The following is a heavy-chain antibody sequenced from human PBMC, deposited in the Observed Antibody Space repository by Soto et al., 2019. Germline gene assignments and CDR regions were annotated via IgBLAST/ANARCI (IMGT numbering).Heavy chain of an antibody. CDR3: PRRLGTRFDY. CDR2: ISPSGSDI. V-gene: IGHV3-21*04. CDR1: GFTFRSFS. Sequence: GWSLRLSCAASGFTFRSFSMNWVRQAPGKGLEWVSLISPSGSDIYNADSVQGRFAISRDNAKNSLYLNMNSLRAEDTAVYYCPRRLGTRFDYCGLGILVIVSA. D-gene: IGHD3-10*01. J-gene: IGHJ4*02.